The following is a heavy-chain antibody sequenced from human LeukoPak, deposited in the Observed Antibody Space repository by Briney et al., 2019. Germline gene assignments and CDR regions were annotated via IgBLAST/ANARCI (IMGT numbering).Heavy chain of an antibody. CDR3: ARDSYSSSSSHLYYYYYYMDV. D-gene: IGHD6-6*01. Sequence: GGSLRLSCAASGFTFSSYAMHWVRQAPGKGLEWVAVISYDGSNKCYADSVKGRFTISRDNSKNTLYLQMNSLRAEDTAVYYCARDSYSSSSSHLYYYYYYMDVWGKGTTVTVSS. V-gene: IGHV3-30*01. J-gene: IGHJ6*03. CDR1: GFTFSSYA. CDR2: ISYDGSNK.